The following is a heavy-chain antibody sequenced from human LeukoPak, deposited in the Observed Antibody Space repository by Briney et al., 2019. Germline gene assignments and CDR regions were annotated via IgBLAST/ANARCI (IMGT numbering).Heavy chain of an antibody. J-gene: IGHJ4*02. Sequence: GGSLRLSCAASGFTFSSYGMNWVRQAPGKGLEWVSSISTSSSYIYYADSMKGRFTISRDNAKNSLYLQMNSLRDEDTAVYYCARVRGGDTKDFDYWGQGTLVTVSS. CDR2: ISTSSSYI. V-gene: IGHV3-21*01. CDR3: ARVRGGDTKDFDY. CDR1: GFTFSSYG. D-gene: IGHD2-8*01.